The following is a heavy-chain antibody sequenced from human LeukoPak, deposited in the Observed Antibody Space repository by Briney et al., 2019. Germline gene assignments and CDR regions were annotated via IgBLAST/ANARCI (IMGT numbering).Heavy chain of an antibody. CDR2: ISSSGSTI. Sequence: GGSLRLSCAASGFTFSDYYMSWIRQAPGKGLEWVSYISSSGSTIYYADSVKGRFTISRDNAKNSLYLQMNSLRAEDTAVYCCARTYYDFWSGYYYDYWGQGTLVTVSS. D-gene: IGHD3-3*01. J-gene: IGHJ4*02. CDR3: ARTYYDFWSGYYYDY. V-gene: IGHV3-11*04. CDR1: GFTFSDYY.